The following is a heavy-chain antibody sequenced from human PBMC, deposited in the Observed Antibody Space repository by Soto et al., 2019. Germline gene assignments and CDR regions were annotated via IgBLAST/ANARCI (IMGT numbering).Heavy chain of an antibody. D-gene: IGHD6-19*01. CDR2: ISYDESNK. V-gene: IGHV3-30-3*01. Sequence: GGSLRLSCAGPGFFFGREAMHWVRQSPGKGLEWVAAISYDESNKAYAESVRGRFTISRDNSKNTLYLQILSLRAEDSAVYYCAGDYSSGWCLDSWGQGTLVTVSS. CDR1: GFFFGREA. CDR3: AGDYSSGWCLDS. J-gene: IGHJ4*02.